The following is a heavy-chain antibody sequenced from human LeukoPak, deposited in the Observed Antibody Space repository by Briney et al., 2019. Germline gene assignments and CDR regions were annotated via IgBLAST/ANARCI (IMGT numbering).Heavy chain of an antibody. CDR3: ARDWDTTNWFDP. CDR1: GDSIRSYD. J-gene: IGHJ5*02. Sequence: SETLSLTCTVSGDSIRSYDWSWIRQSPGKGLEWIGYISYSGSTNYNPSLKSRVTISVDTSKNQFSLKLSSVTAADTAVYYCARDWDTTNWFDPWGQGTLVTVSS. V-gene: IGHV4-59*01. CDR2: ISYSGST. D-gene: IGHD5-18*01.